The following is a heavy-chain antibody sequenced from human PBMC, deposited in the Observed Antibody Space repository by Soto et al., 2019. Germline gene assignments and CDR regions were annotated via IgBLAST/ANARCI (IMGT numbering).Heavy chain of an antibody. CDR1: GFTFTNYA. D-gene: IGHD4-17*01. V-gene: IGHV3-23*01. CDR2: LLRSGSTT. CDR3: AKDAVSGDGIWLLDS. J-gene: IGHJ4*02. Sequence: PRGSLRLSCAASGFTFTNYAITWGRHAPFKGLEWVSSLLRSGSTTYYADSVKGRFTISSDISANSLYLQMDSLRAEDTAVYYCAKDAVSGDGIWLLDSWGQGTVVTVSS.